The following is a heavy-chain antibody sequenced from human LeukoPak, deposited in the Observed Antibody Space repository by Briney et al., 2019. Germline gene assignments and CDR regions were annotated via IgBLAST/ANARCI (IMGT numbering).Heavy chain of an antibody. CDR2: INPNNGGT. J-gene: IGHJ4*02. D-gene: IGHD6-19*01. V-gene: IGHV1-2*02. CDR1: GYTFTDYS. Sequence: GASVKVSCKASGYTFTDYSIHWVRQAPGQGLEWMGWINPNNGGTKYAERFQGRVTMTRDLSTAYMELSRLRFDDTAVYYCARDLGISGWYAPPLGYFDYWGQGTLLTVSS. CDR3: ARDLGISGWYAPPLGYFDY.